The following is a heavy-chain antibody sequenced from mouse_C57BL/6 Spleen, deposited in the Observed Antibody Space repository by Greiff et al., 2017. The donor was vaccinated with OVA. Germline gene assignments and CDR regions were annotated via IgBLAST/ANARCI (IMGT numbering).Heavy chain of an antibody. J-gene: IGHJ3*01. CDR1: GYTFTDYN. D-gene: IGHD2-4*01. CDR3: AIYYEYFSFAY. V-gene: IGHV1-22*01. CDR2: INPNNGGT. Sequence: EVKLQQSGPELVKPGASVKMSCKASGYTFTDYNMHWVKQSHGKSLEWIGYINPNNGGTRYNQKFKGKATLTVNKSSSTAYMELRSLTSEDSAVYYCAIYYEYFSFAYWGQGTLVTVSA.